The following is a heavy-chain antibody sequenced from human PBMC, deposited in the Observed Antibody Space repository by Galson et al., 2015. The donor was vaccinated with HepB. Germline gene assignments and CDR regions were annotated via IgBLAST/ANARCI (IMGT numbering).Heavy chain of an antibody. V-gene: IGHV3-21*01. J-gene: IGHJ6*02. CDR1: GFTFSSYS. Sequence: SLRLSCAASGFTFSSYSMNWVRQAPGKGLEWVSSISSSSSYIYYADSVKGRFTISRDNAKNTLYLQMNSLRAEDTAVYYCARGYSGSYRLYYYYGMDVWGQGTTVTVSS. CDR3: ARGYSGSYRLYYYYGMDV. D-gene: IGHD1-26*01. CDR2: ISSSSSYI.